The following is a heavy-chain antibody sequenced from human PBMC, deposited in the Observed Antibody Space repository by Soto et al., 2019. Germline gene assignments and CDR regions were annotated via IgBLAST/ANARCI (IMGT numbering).Heavy chain of an antibody. D-gene: IGHD1-26*01. J-gene: IGHJ4*02. CDR1: GGSISSGGYS. CDR3: ARVLGGVAEYYFDY. Sequence: PSETLSLTCAVSGGSISSGGYSWSWIRQPPGKGLEWIGYIYHSGSTHYNPSLKSRVTISVDRSKNQFSLKLSSVTAADTAVYYCARVLGGVAEYYFDYWGQGTLVTVSS. CDR2: IYHSGST. V-gene: IGHV4-30-2*01.